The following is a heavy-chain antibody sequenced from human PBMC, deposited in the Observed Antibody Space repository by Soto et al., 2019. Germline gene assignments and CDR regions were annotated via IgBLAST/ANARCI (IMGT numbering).Heavy chain of an antibody. CDR2: INHSGST. Sequence: PSETLSLTCAVYGGSFSGYYWSWIRQPPGKGLEWIGEINHSGSTNYNPSLKSRVTISVDTSKNQFSLKLSSVTAADTAVYYCARAKDDSRGYYYHDFDYWGQGTLVTVYS. J-gene: IGHJ4*02. D-gene: IGHD3-22*01. V-gene: IGHV4-34*01. CDR3: ARAKDDSRGYYYHDFDY. CDR1: GGSFSGYY.